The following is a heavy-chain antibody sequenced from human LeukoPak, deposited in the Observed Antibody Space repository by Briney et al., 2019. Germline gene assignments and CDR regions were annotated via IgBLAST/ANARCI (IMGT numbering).Heavy chain of an antibody. Sequence: SVKVSCKASGGTFSSYAISWVRQALGQGLEWMGGIIPIFGTANYAQKFQGRVTITADESTSTAYMELSSLRSEDTAVYYCARGRYYGSGSYPFVMGYWGQGTLVTVSS. J-gene: IGHJ4*02. V-gene: IGHV1-69*13. D-gene: IGHD3-10*01. CDR2: IIPIFGTA. CDR1: GGTFSSYA. CDR3: ARGRYYGSGSYPFVMGY.